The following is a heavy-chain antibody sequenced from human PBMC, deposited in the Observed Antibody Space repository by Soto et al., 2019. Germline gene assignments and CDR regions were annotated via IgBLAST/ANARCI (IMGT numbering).Heavy chain of an antibody. J-gene: IGHJ4*02. V-gene: IGHV3-23*01. Sequence: GGSLRLSCAASGFTFSSYAMSWVRQAPGKGLEWVSAISGSGGSTYYADSVKGRFTISRDNSKNTLYLQMNSLRAEDTAVYYCAKTPGPRVARVYYFDYWGQGTLVTVSS. CDR1: GFTFSSYA. CDR2: ISGSGGST. D-gene: IGHD6-13*01. CDR3: AKTPGPRVARVYYFDY.